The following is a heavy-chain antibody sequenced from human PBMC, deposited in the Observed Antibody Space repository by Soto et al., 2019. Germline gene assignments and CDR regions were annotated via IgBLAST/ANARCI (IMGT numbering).Heavy chain of an antibody. CDR1: GFTFSSYS. CDR2: ISSSSSSTI. D-gene: IGHD3-10*01. J-gene: IGHJ4*02. Sequence: GGSLRLSCAASGFTFSSYSMNWVRQAPGKGLEWVSYISSSSSSTIYYADSVKGRFTISRDNAKNSLYLQTNSLRDEDTAVYYCARLLWFGELLPFDYWGQGTLVTVSS. V-gene: IGHV3-48*02. CDR3: ARLLWFGELLPFDY.